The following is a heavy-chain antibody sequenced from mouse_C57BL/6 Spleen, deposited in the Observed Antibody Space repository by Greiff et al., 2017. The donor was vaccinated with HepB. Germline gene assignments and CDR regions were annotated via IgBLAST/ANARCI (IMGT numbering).Heavy chain of an antibody. CDR3: AKGNDYESCFAY. V-gene: IGHV1-55*01. J-gene: IGHJ3*01. CDR1: GYTFTSYW. Sequence: QVQLQQPGAELVKPGASVKMSCKASGYTFTSYWITWVKQRPGQGLEWIGDIYPGSGSTNYNEKFKSKATLTVDTSSSTAYMQLSSLTSEDSAVYYCAKGNDYESCFAYWGQGTLVTVSA. CDR2: IYPGSGST. D-gene: IGHD2-4*01.